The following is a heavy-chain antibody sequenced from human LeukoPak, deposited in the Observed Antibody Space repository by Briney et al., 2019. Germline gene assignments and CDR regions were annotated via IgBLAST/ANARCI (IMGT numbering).Heavy chain of an antibody. CDR3: ARELKVGNTGYYFDY. CDR1: GGSFSGYY. CDR2: INHSGST. Sequence: SETLSLTCAVYGGSFSGYYWSWIRQPPGKGLEWIGEINHSGSTNYSPSLKSRVTISVDTSKSQFSLKLNSVTAADTAVYYCARELKVGNTGYYFDYWGQGILVTVSS. D-gene: IGHD1-7*01. V-gene: IGHV4-34*01. J-gene: IGHJ4*02.